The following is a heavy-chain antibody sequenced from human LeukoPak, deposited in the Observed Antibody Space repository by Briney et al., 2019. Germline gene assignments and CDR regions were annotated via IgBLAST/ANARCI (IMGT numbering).Heavy chain of an antibody. D-gene: IGHD3-22*01. Sequence: ETLSLTCTVSGGSISSSNYYWGWIRQPPGKGLEWVASVRQDGGETYYGDSVKGRFIISRDNAKNSLFLQMNRLRAEDTAVYYCATYSSLNTREFQYWGQGTLVTVSP. CDR1: GGSISSSNYY. V-gene: IGHV3-7*01. CDR3: ATYSSLNTREFQY. J-gene: IGHJ1*01. CDR2: VRQDGGET.